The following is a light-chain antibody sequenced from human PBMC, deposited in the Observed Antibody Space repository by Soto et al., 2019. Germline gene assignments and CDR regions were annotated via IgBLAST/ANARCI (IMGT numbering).Light chain of an antibody. CDR2: AAS. CDR3: QQHDNWPRT. Sequence: GMTQSPYTLSVSPGERATLSCRASETVRSNLAWYQQKPGQAPRLLIYAASTRATGIPARFSGNGSGTEFTLTISSLQSEDFAVYYCQQHDNWPRTFGQGTKVDIK. CDR1: ETVRSN. V-gene: IGKV3D-15*01. J-gene: IGKJ1*01.